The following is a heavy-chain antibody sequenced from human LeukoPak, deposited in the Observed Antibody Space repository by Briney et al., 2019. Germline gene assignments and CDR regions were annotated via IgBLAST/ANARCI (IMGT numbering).Heavy chain of an antibody. V-gene: IGHV3-11*01. CDR3: XXVESTYGS. D-gene: IGHD3-10*01. Sequence: GGSLRLSCAASGFTFSDLYMSWIRQAPGKGLEWISHMSGDGNVIYYADSVKGRFTISRDNAQNSVYLQMNSVRAEDTAVYYXXXVESTYGSWGQGTLVTVSS. CDR2: MSGDGNVI. CDR1: GFTFSDLY. J-gene: IGHJ4*02.